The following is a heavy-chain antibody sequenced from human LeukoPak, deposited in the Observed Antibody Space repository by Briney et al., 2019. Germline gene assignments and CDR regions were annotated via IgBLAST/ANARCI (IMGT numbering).Heavy chain of an antibody. V-gene: IGHV1-2*02. CDR3: AREARITMVRGVESRAFDI. CDR2: INPNSGGT. CDR1: GYTFTGYY. J-gene: IGHJ3*02. Sequence: ASVKVSCKASGYTFTGYYMHWVRQAPGQGLEWMGWINPNSGGTNYAQKFQGRVTMTRDTSISTAYMEPSRLRSDDTAVYYCAREARITMVRGVESRAFDIWGQGTMVTVSS. D-gene: IGHD3-10*01.